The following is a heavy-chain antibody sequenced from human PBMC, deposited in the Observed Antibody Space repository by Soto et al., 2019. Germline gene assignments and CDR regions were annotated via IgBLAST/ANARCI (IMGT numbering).Heavy chain of an antibody. CDR2: IKSKTDGGTT. J-gene: IGHJ3*02. D-gene: IGHD3-22*01. CDR1: GFTFSNAW. V-gene: IGHV3-15*01. CDR3: TTEFLITMIAVAEIRAFDI. Sequence: GGSLRLSCAASGFTFSNAWMSWVRQAPGKGLEWVGRIKSKTDGGTTDYAAPVKGRFTISRDDSKNTLYLQINSLKTEDTAVYYCTTEFLITMIAVAEIRAFDIWGQGTMVTVSS.